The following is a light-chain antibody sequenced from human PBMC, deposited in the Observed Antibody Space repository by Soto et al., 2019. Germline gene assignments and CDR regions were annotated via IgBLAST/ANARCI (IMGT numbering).Light chain of an antibody. CDR1: NSDVGDSNY. V-gene: IGLV2-14*01. CDR3: SSYTSSNTVI. Sequence: QSALTQPASVSGSPGQSITISCTGTNSDVGDSNYVSWYQHHPAKAPKLMIYEVTNRPSGVSYRFSGSKSGNTASLTISGLQAEDEADYYCSSYTSSNTVIFGGWTKVTVL. J-gene: IGLJ2*01. CDR2: EVT.